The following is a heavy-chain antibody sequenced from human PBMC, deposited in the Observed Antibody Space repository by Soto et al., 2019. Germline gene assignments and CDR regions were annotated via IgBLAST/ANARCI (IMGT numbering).Heavy chain of an antibody. Sequence: GGSLRLSCAASGFTFSSYDMHWVRQATGKGLEWVSAIGTAGDTYYPGSVKGRFTISRENAKNSLYLQMNSLRAGDTAVYYCARGGITMVRGVIIAPDMDVWGKGTTVTVSS. J-gene: IGHJ6*03. CDR2: IGTAGDT. V-gene: IGHV3-13*01. CDR3: ARGGITMVRGVIIAPDMDV. D-gene: IGHD3-10*01. CDR1: GFTFSSYD.